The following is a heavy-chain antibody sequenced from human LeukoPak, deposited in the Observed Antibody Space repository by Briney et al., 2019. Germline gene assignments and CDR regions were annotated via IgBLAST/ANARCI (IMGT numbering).Heavy chain of an antibody. CDR3: AKGDDSSGYLNDY. D-gene: IGHD3-22*01. Sequence: GGSLRLSCAASGFTFSSYAMSWVRQAPGKGLEWVSAISGSGGSIYYADSVKGRFTISRDNSKNTLYLQMNSLRAEDTAVYYCAKGDDSSGYLNDYWGQGTLVTVSS. V-gene: IGHV3-23*01. CDR1: GFTFSSYA. CDR2: ISGSGGSI. J-gene: IGHJ4*02.